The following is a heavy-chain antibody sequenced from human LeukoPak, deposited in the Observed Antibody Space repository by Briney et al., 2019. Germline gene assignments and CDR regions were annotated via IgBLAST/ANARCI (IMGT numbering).Heavy chain of an antibody. CDR3: ARVDPDSSSTLEVFDY. V-gene: IGHV4-59*01. D-gene: IGHD6-6*01. J-gene: IGHJ4*02. CDR1: GGSISSYY. CDR2: IYYSGST. Sequence: SETLSLTCTVSGGSISSYYWSWIRQPPGKGLEWIGYIYYSGSTNYNPSLKSRVTISVDTSKNQFSLKLSSVTAADTAVSYCARVDPDSSSTLEVFDYWGQGTLVTVSS.